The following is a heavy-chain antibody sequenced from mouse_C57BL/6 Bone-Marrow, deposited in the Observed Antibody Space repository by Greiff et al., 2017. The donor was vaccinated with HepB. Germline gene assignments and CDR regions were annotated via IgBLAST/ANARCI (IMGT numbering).Heavy chain of an antibody. Sequence: EVQLQQSGAELVRPGASVKLSCTASGFNIKDDYMHWVKQRPEQGLEWIGWIDPENGDTEYASKFQGKATITADTSSNTAYLQLSILTSEDTAVYYCTTGGFFDYWGQGTTLTVSS. V-gene: IGHV14-4*01. CDR3: TTGGFFDY. CDR2: IDPENGDT. J-gene: IGHJ2*01. CDR1: GFNIKDDY.